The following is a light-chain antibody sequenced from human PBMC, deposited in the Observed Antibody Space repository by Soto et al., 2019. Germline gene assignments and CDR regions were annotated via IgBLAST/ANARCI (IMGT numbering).Light chain of an antibody. J-gene: IGKJ2*01. Sequence: EIVLTQSPGTLSLSPGERATLSCRASQSVSSSYLAWYQQKPGQAPRLLIYGAASRATGIPDRFSGSGSGTDFNLTISRLEPKDFAVYYCQQYGSSPNTFGQGTKLEIK. CDR3: QQYGSSPNT. CDR2: GAA. CDR1: QSVSSSY. V-gene: IGKV3-20*01.